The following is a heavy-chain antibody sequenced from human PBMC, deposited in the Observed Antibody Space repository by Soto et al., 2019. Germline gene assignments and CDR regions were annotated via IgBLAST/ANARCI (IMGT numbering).Heavy chain of an antibody. V-gene: IGHV3-7*04. CDR3: VRGGSNYAS. CDR2: IKPDESEK. J-gene: IGHJ5*02. Sequence: EVQLVESGGGLVQPGGSLRLSCTASGFTFSDSWMTWVRQAPGKGLEWVARIKPDESEKKYADSVKGRFSISRDNAKNSMYLQMDSLRREDTAVYYCVRGGSNYASWAQGTLVTVSS. CDR1: GFTFSDSW. D-gene: IGHD4-4*01.